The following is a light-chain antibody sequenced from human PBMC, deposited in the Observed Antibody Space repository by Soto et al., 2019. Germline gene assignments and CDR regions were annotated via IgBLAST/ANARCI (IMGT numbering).Light chain of an antibody. CDR3: QQSDTYSRT. Sequence: EIVLTQSPGTLSLSPGERATLSCRASQSVSSSYLAWYQQKPGQAPRILIYGASSRDTGIPDRFSGSGSGTDFTLTISRLQPDDFETYYCQQSDTYSRTFGQGTKVDIK. V-gene: IGKV3-20*01. CDR1: QSVSSSY. CDR2: GAS. J-gene: IGKJ1*01.